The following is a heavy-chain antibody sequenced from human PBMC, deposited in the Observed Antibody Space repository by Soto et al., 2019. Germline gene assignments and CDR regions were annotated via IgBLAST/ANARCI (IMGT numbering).Heavy chain of an antibody. V-gene: IGHV3-30*18. D-gene: IGHD3-16*02. CDR1: GFTFSSYG. CDR3: AKVYPQQGYYYYYGMDV. J-gene: IGHJ6*02. Sequence: GGSLRLSCAASGFTFSSYGMHWVRQAPGKGLEWVAVISYDGSNKYYADSVKGRFTISRDNSKNTLYLQMNSLRAEDTAVYYCAKVYPQQGYYYYYGMDVWGQGTTVTVSS. CDR2: ISYDGSNK.